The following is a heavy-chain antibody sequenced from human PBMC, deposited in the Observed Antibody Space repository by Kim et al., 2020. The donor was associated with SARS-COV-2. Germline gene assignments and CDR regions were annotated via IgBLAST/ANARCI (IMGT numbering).Heavy chain of an antibody. Sequence: GGSLRLSCAASGFTFSSYGMHWVRQAPGKGLEWVAVIWYDGSNKYYADSVKGRFTISRDNSKNTLYLQMNSLRAEDTAVYYCARESREGTSYNSGAFDIWGQGTMVTVSS. CDR1: GFTFSSYG. V-gene: IGHV3-33*01. J-gene: IGHJ3*02. D-gene: IGHD2-2*01. CDR3: ARESREGTSYNSGAFDI. CDR2: IWYDGSNK.